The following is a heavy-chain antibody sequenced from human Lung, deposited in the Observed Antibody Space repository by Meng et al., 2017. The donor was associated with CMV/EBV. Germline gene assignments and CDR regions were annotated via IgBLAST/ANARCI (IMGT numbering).Heavy chain of an antibody. CDR3: ARVSGYCSATSCQWVGGEGYYYYGMDV. Sequence: GESLKISCAASGFTFRTYSMNWVRQAPGKGLEWVSHISSSSGTIYYADSVKGRFTVSRDNAKNSLYLQMNSLRAEDTAVYYCARVSGYCSATSCQWVGGEGYYYYGMDVWGQGTTVTGSS. CDR1: GFTFRTYS. V-gene: IGHV3-48*04. CDR2: ISSSSGTI. J-gene: IGHJ6*02. D-gene: IGHD2-2*01.